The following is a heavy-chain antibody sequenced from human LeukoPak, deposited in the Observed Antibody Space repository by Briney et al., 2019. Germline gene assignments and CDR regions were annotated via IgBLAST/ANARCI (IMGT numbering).Heavy chain of an antibody. J-gene: IGHJ4*02. V-gene: IGHV4-30-2*01. CDR2: IYQSGST. D-gene: IGHD3-22*01. CDR1: GASVSSIGYS. Sequence: SETLSLTCGVSGASVSSIGYSWSWIRQPPGRGLEWIGYIYQSGSTSYNPSLQSRVTISIDRSKNQFSLNLSSVTAADTAVYYCASPGPYYSETSGYLVFWGQGILVTVSS. CDR3: ASPGPYYSETSGYLVF.